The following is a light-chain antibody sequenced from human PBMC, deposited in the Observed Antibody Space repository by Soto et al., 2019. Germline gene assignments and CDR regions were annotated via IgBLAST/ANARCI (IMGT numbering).Light chain of an antibody. CDR1: QSVLYSSNNKNY. Sequence: DIVMTQSPDSLAVSLGERATINCKSSQSVLYSSNNKNYLAWYHQKPGQPPKLLIYWASTRESGVPDRFSGSGSGTDFTLTISSLQAEDVAVYYCKQYYSIPWTFGQGTKVEIK. V-gene: IGKV4-1*01. CDR2: WAS. J-gene: IGKJ1*01. CDR3: KQYYSIPWT.